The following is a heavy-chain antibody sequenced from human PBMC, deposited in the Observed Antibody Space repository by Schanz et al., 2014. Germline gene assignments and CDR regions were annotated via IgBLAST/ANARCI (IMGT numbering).Heavy chain of an antibody. D-gene: IGHD2-2*01. Sequence: QVQLVESGGGVVQPGRSLRLSCAASGFTFSSYGMHWVRQAPGKGLEWVGVISSDGNQQYYVDSVRGRFTMSRDNSKNAVYLRMNGPRTEDTAVYFCARDLSSLIQGDVWGKGTTVTDSS. V-gene: IGHV3-30*19. CDR2: ISSDGNQQ. J-gene: IGHJ6*04. CDR3: ARDLSSLIQGDV. CDR1: GFTFSSYG.